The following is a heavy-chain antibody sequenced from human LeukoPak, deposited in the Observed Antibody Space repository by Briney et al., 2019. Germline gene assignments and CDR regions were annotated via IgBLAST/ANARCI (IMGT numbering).Heavy chain of an antibody. CDR1: GFTFSSYG. J-gene: IGHJ4*02. V-gene: IGHV3-30*02. CDR2: IRYDGSNK. D-gene: IGHD2-2*01. CDR3: AKDRGVPRALASLDY. Sequence: PGGSLRLSCAASGFTFSSYGMHWVRQAPGKGLEWVAFIRYDGSNKYYADSVKGRFTISRDNSKNTLYLQMNSLRAEDTAVYYCAKDRGVPRALASLDYWGQGTLVTVSS.